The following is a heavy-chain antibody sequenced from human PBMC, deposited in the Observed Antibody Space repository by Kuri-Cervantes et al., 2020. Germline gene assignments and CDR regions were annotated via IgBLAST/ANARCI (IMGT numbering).Heavy chain of an antibody. CDR2: IKQDGSEK. Sequence: GGSLRLSCAASGFTFSSYWMSWVRQAPGKGLEWVANIKQDGSEKYYVDSVKGRFTISRDNAKNSLYLQMNSLRDEDTAVYYCATNRRWLQFPYYYGMDVWGQGTTVTVSS. CDR3: ATNRRWLQFPYYYGMDV. J-gene: IGHJ6*02. D-gene: IGHD5-24*01. V-gene: IGHV3-7*01. CDR1: GFTFSSYW.